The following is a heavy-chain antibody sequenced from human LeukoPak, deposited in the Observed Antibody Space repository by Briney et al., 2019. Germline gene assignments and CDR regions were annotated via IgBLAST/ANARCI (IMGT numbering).Heavy chain of an antibody. CDR1: GYTFTGYY. J-gene: IGHJ4*02. CDR3: RLLKTMIVEY. Sequence: ASVTVSYKASGYTFTGYYMHLVRQAPGQRLEWMGLINPDSGGTNYAQKFQGRVTMTRDTSISTAYMELSRLRSDDTAVYYCRLLKTMIVEYWGQGTLVTVSS. V-gene: IGHV1-2*02. D-gene: IGHD3-22*01. CDR2: INPDSGGT.